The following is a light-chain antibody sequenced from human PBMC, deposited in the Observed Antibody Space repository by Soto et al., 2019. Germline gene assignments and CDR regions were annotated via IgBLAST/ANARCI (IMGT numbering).Light chain of an antibody. CDR1: QSVSSY. CDR2: DAS. J-gene: IGKJ4*01. Sequence: EIVLTQSPATLSLSPGERATLSCRASQSVSSYLAWYQQKPGQAPRLLIYDASNRATGIPARFSGSGSGTDFTLTISSLESDDFAIYYCQQRSNWPPLTFCGGTKLEIK. V-gene: IGKV3-11*01. CDR3: QQRSNWPPLT.